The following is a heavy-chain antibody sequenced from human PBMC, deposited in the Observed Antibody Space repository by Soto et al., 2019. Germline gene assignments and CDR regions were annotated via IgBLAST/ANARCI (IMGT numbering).Heavy chain of an antibody. D-gene: IGHD2-21*02. J-gene: IGHJ4*02. CDR1: VFTFSSYW. CDR2: IKQDGSEQ. Sequence: EVQLVESGGGLVQPGGSLRLSCGASVFTFSSYWMSWVRQAPGKGLEWVANIKQDGSEQYYVDSVKGRFTISRDNAKNSLYLQMNSLRAEDTAVYYCARGYGDLYWGQGTLVTVSS. CDR3: ARGYGDLY. V-gene: IGHV3-7*05.